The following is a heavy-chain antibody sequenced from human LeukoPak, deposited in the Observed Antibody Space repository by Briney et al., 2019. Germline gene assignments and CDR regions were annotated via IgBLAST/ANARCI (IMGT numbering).Heavy chain of an antibody. J-gene: IGHJ4*02. Sequence: GGSLRLSCAASGFTFSSYAMHWVRQAPGKGLEWVAVISYDGSNKYYADSVKGRFTISRDNSKNTLYLQMNSLRAEDTAVYYCAKDRGLRREVLWFGELLRPRHFDYWGQGTLVTVSS. V-gene: IGHV3-30-3*01. D-gene: IGHD3-10*01. CDR3: AKDRGLRREVLWFGELLRPRHFDY. CDR1: GFTFSSYA. CDR2: ISYDGSNK.